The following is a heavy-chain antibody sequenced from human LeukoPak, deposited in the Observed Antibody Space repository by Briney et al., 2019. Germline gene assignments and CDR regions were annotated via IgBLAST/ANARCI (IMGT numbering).Heavy chain of an antibody. D-gene: IGHD5-12*01. CDR1: GFTFSSYE. V-gene: IGHV3-53*01. J-gene: IGHJ4*02. CDR3: VGGEWLRSGLGY. CDR2: IYSDGST. Sequence: GGSLRLSCAASGFTFSSYEMNWVRQAPGKGLEWVSTIYSDGSTYYADSVKGRFIISRDNSKNTLYLQMYSLRAEDTAVYFCVGGEWLRSGLGYWGQGTLVTVSS.